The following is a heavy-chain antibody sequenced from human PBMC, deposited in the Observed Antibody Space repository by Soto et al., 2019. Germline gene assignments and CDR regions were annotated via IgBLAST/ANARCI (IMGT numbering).Heavy chain of an antibody. J-gene: IGHJ6*02. D-gene: IGHD3-9*01. CDR1: GGSISSYY. CDR3: ARGYDILTGLRYYYYGMDV. CDR2: IYYSGST. Sequence: PSETLSLTCTVSGGSISSYYWSWIRQPPGKGLEWIGYIYYSGSTNYNPSLKSRVTISVDTSKNQFSLKLSSVTAADTAVYYCARGYDILTGLRYYYYGMDVWGQGTTVTVSS. V-gene: IGHV4-59*01.